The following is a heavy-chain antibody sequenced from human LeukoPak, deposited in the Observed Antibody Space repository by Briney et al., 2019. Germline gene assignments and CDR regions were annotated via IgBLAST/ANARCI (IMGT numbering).Heavy chain of an antibody. CDR3: AKSLLFSSGYCSGGSCYSGDY. J-gene: IGHJ4*02. CDR2: ISGGGGST. V-gene: IGHV3-23*01. D-gene: IGHD2-15*01. CDR1: GFTFSSYA. Sequence: PGGSLRLSCAASGFTFSSYAMGWVRQAPGKGLEWVSAISGGGGSTYYADSVKGRFTISRDNSKNTLYLQMNSLRAEDTAVYYCAKSLLFSSGYCSGGSCYSGDYWSQGTLVTVSS.